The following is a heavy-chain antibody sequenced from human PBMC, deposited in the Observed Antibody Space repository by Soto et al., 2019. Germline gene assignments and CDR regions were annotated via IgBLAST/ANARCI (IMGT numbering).Heavy chain of an antibody. V-gene: IGHV1-46*03. CDR2: INPSGGST. CDR1: GYTFTSYY. Sequence: QVQLVQSGAEVKKPGASVKVSCKASGYTFTSYYMHWVRQAPGQGLEWMGIINPSGGSTSYAQKFQGRVTITRDTSTSTVYMELSSLRSEDTAVYYCARGEVSSWYGLYYFDYWGQGTLVTVSS. D-gene: IGHD6-13*01. CDR3: ARGEVSSWYGLYYFDY. J-gene: IGHJ4*02.